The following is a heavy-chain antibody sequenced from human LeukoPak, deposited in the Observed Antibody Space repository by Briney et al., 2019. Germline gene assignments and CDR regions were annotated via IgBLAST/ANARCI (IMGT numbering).Heavy chain of an antibody. V-gene: IGHV3-7*01. CDR1: GFTFSIHW. CDR2: IKQDGSEK. J-gene: IGHJ4*02. D-gene: IGHD3-10*01. Sequence: GGSLRLSCAASGFTFSIHWMSWVRPAPGEGLEWVANIKQDGSEKYYVDSVKGRFTISRDNAKNSLYLQMNSLRAEDTAVYYCAREDVLLWFGELSNKSDYWGQGTLVTVSS. CDR3: AREDVLLWFGELSNKSDY.